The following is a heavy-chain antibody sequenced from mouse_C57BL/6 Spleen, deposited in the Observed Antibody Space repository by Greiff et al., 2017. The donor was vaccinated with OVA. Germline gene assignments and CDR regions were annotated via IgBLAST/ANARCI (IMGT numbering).Heavy chain of an antibody. D-gene: IGHD3-2*02. V-gene: IGHV3-1*01. CDR3: ARRGAQAPMAMDY. J-gene: IGHJ4*01. CDR2: ISYSGGT. Sequence: EVQLQQSGPGMVKPSQSLSLTCTVTGYSITSGYDWHWIRHFPGNKLEWMGYISYSGGTNYNPSLKSRISITHDTSKNHFFLKLNSVTTEDTATYYGARRGAQAPMAMDYWGQGTSVTVSS. CDR1: GYSITSGYD.